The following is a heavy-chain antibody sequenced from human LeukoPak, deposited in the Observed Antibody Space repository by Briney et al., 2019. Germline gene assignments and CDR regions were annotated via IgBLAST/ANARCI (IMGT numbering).Heavy chain of an antibody. Sequence: SETLSLTCTVSGDAVYYWNWIRQPAGKGLEWIGRIYNNESTWSNPSLKSRVSMSIDTSKNQFSLKLSSVTAADAAVYYCARDSVTMVRGVMGYYYYYYMDVWGKGTTVTISS. D-gene: IGHD3-10*01. CDR1: GDAVYY. V-gene: IGHV4-4*07. J-gene: IGHJ6*03. CDR3: ARDSVTMVRGVMGYYYYYYMDV. CDR2: IYNNEST.